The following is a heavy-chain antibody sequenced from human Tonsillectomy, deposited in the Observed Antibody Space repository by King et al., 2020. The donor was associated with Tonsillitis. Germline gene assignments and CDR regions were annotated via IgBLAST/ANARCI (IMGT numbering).Heavy chain of an antibody. Sequence: VQLVESGGGLVQPGRSLRLSCTASGFTFGDYAMSWVRQAPGKGLEWVGFIRSKAYGGTTEYAASVKGRFTISRDDSKSIAYLQMNSLKTEDTAVYYCTRDLLVVGTAFPHYYMDVWGKGTTVTVSS. CDR3: TRDLLVVGTAFPHYYMDV. CDR1: GFTFGDYA. J-gene: IGHJ6*03. D-gene: IGHD2-21*02. CDR2: IRSKAYGGTT. V-gene: IGHV3-49*04.